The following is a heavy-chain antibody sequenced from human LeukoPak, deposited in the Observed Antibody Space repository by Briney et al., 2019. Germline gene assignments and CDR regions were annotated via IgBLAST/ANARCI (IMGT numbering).Heavy chain of an antibody. V-gene: IGHV1-2*02. CDR3: AGHVDLDAFDI. D-gene: IGHD5-12*01. J-gene: IGHJ3*02. Sequence: ASVSVSCKASVYTFTGYYIHWVRQAPGQGLEWMGWINPNSGGTNYAQKFQGRVTMTRDTSISTAYMELSRLRSDDTAVYYCAGHVDLDAFDIWGQGTMVTVSS. CDR2: INPNSGGT. CDR1: VYTFTGYY.